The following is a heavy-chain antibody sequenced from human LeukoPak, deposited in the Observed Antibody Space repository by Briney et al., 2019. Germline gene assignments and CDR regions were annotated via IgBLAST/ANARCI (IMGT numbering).Heavy chain of an antibody. CDR3: ARVHSGYESGANWFDP. V-gene: IGHV4-59*01. D-gene: IGHD5-12*01. J-gene: IGHJ5*02. Sequence: SETLSLTCTVSGGSISSYCWSWIRQPPGKGLEWIGYIYYSGSTNYNPSLKSRLTISVDTSKNQFSLKLSSVTAADTAVYYCARVHSGYESGANWFDPWGQGTLVTVSS. CDR1: GGSISSYC. CDR2: IYYSGST.